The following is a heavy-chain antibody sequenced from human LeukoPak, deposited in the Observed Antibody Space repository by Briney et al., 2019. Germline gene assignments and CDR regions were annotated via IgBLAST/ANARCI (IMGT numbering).Heavy chain of an antibody. V-gene: IGHV6-1*01. D-gene: IGHD3-10*01. J-gene: IGHJ5*02. Sequence: SQTLSLTCAISGDSVSSNSAAWNWIRQSPSRGLEWLGSTYYRSKWYNDYAVSVKSLITITPDTSKNQFSLQLNSVTPEDTAVYYCARDLWFGELLRNWFDPWGQGTLVTVSS. CDR3: ARDLWFGELLRNWFDP. CDR2: TYYRSKWYN. CDR1: GDSVSSNSAA.